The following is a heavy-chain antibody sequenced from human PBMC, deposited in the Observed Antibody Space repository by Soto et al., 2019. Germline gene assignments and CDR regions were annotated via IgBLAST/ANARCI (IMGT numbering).Heavy chain of an antibody. CDR2: IIPIFGTA. D-gene: IGHD4-4*01. Sequence: SVKVSCKASGGTFSSYAINRVRQAPGQGLEWMGGIIPIFGTANYAQEFQGRVTITADESTSTAYMEPSSLRSEDTAVYYCARQMTTVRDDAFDIWGQGTMVTV. V-gene: IGHV1-69*13. J-gene: IGHJ3*02. CDR1: GGTFSSYA. CDR3: ARQMTTVRDDAFDI.